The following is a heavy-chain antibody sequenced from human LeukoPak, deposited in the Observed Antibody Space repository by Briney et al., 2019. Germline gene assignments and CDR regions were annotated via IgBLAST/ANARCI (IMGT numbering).Heavy chain of an antibody. CDR3: ARDEARTGYIHY. Sequence: TSETLSLTCTVSGGSISSYYWSWVRQTAGKGLEWIGRIYISGTTNYNPSLKSRVTMSLDTSKNQLSLRLTSVTAADTAVYYCARDEARTGYIHYWGQRTLITVSS. D-gene: IGHD3-9*01. J-gene: IGHJ4*02. CDR2: IYISGTT. CDR1: GGSISSYY. V-gene: IGHV4-4*07.